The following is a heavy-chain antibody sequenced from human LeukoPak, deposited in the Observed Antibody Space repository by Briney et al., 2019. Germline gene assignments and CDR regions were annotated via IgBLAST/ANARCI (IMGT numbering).Heavy chain of an antibody. CDR3: AKEIYGDSTGGRFQH. Sequence: GGSLRLSCAASGFMFSKSWMRWVRQVPGKGLVWVARIYNDGSTTYYADSVKGRFTISRDNSKNTLYLQMNSLRAEDTAVYYCAKEIYGDSTGGRFQHWGQGTLVTVSS. CDR1: GFMFSKSW. D-gene: IGHD4-17*01. CDR2: IYNDGSTT. V-gene: IGHV3-74*01. J-gene: IGHJ1*01.